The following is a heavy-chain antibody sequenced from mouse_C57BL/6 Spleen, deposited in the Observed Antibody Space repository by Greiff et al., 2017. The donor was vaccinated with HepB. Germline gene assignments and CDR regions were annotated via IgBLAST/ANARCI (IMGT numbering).Heavy chain of an antibody. CDR2: IYPGDGDT. V-gene: IGHV1-80*01. CDR1: GYAFSSYW. D-gene: IGHD2-5*01. CDR3: ARGGAYYSNYDAMDY. J-gene: IGHJ4*01. Sequence: QVQLQQSGAELVKPGASVKISCKASGYAFSSYWMNWVKQRPGKGLEWIGQIYPGDGDTNYNGKFKGKATLTADKSSSTAYMQLSSLTSEDSAVYFCARGGAYYSNYDAMDYWGQGTSVTVSS.